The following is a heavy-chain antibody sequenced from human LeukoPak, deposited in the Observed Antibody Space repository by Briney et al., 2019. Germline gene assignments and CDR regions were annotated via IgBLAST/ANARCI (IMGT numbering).Heavy chain of an antibody. V-gene: IGHV1-46*01. CDR1: GYTFTSSW. D-gene: IGHD6-13*01. CDR2: IIPSDGSI. J-gene: IGHJ4*02. CDR3: AKAPRNSSTMLDY. Sequence: ASVKVSCKASGYTFTSSWIQCVRQAPGQGLEWMGLIIPSDGSIAYAHRFQGRVAMTRDTSTSIVYMDLSSLRSEDTAVYYCAKAPRNSSTMLDYWGQGTLLTVSS.